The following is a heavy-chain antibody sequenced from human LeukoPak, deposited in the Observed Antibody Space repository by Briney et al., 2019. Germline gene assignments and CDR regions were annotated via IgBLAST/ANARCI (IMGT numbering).Heavy chain of an antibody. CDR2: TYYRSKWYN. J-gene: IGHJ5*02. V-gene: IGHV6-1*01. Sequence: TSETLSLTCAISGFSVYRNSAVWKWPRQSPSRGVEWLGRTYYRSKWYNDYALSVKSRITINPDTSKNQFSLQLNSVTPEDTAVYYCAREGSSGRFDPWGQGTLVTVSS. CDR1: GFSVYRNSAV. D-gene: IGHD6-25*01. CDR3: AREGSSGRFDP.